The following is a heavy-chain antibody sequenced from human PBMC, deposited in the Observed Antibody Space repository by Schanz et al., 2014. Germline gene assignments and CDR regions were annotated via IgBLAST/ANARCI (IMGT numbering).Heavy chain of an antibody. D-gene: IGHD1-26*01. CDR1: GYTFSDYG. Sequence: QVQLVQSGDEVKKPGASVKVSCKTSGYTFSDYGITWVRQAPGQGLEWVGWISPYTGNTHYFDKMAGKVTMTADTSTSTAYMELTSLRSEDTAVYFCARDLTVDTSYVVHYYYYGMDVWGQGTTVTVSS. V-gene: IGHV1-18*01. CDR2: ISPYTGNT. CDR3: ARDLTVDTSYVVHYYYYGMDV. J-gene: IGHJ6*02.